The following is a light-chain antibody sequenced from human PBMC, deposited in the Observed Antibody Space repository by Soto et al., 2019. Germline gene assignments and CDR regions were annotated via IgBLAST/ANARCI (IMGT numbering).Light chain of an antibody. V-gene: IGKV3-11*01. Sequence: IVLTQSLATLSLYTGERATLSCRASQSVSSYLACYQQKPGQAPRLLIYDSSNRATGIPARFSGSGSGTDFTLTICCLEPEDFAVYYCQQRFIWWTFGQGAIVDIK. CDR3: QQRFIWWT. CDR1: QSVSSY. CDR2: DSS. J-gene: IGKJ1*01.